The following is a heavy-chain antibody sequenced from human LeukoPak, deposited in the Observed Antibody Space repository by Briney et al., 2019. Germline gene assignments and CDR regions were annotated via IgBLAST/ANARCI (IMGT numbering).Heavy chain of an antibody. V-gene: IGHV4-39*01. J-gene: IGHJ4*02. CDR2: IYYSGST. CDR3: ASPDLSNGRLYYFDY. D-gene: IGHD4-11*01. Sequence: SETLSLTCTVSGGSVSSSSSYWGWIRQPPGKGLEWIGSIYYSGSTHYNPSLKSRVTISVDTSKSQFSLKLGSVTAADTAVYYCASPDLSNGRLYYFDYWGQGTLVTVSS. CDR1: GGSVSSSSSY.